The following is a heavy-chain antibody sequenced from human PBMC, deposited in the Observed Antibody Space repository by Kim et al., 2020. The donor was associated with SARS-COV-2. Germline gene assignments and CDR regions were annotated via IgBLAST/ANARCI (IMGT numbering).Heavy chain of an antibody. CDR1: GFTFSSYW. D-gene: IGHD1-26*01. V-gene: IGHV3-74*01. J-gene: IGHJ4*02. Sequence: GGSLRLSCAASGFTFSSYWMHWVRQAPGKGLVWVSRINTDERTRNYADSVKGRFTISRDNAKNTLYLQMNSLRAEDTAVYYCARDQTETGPTTFDYWGQGGQVTVSS. CDR3: ARDQTETGPTTFDY. CDR2: INTDERTR.